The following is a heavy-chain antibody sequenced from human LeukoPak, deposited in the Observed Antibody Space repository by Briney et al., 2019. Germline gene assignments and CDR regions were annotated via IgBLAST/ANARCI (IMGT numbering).Heavy chain of an antibody. CDR1: GFTFDDYA. J-gene: IGHJ4*02. CDR3: ASAYGDYGAPSKN. V-gene: IGHV3-9*01. D-gene: IGHD4-17*01. Sequence: GGSLRLSCAASGFTFDDYAMHWVRQAPGKGLEWVSGISWNGGSIGYADSVKGRFTISRDNAKNSLYLQMNSLRAEDTALYYCASAYGDYGAPSKNWGQGTLVTVSS. CDR2: ISWNGGSI.